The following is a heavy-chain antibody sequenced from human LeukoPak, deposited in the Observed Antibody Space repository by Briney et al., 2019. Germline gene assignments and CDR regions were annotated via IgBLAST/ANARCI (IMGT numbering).Heavy chain of an antibody. V-gene: IGHV3-30*06. CDR1: GFTFSRYG. J-gene: IGHJ4*02. D-gene: IGHD6-13*01. CDR3: AKDRETTASGTFGF. Sequence: PGGSLRLSCAASGFTFSRYGMHYVRQAPGKGLEWVAVISDDGRNKNYADSVKGRFTISRDSSNNTLYLQMNSLRAEDTGVYFCAKDRETTASGTFGFRGQGTLVTVSS. CDR2: ISDDGRNK.